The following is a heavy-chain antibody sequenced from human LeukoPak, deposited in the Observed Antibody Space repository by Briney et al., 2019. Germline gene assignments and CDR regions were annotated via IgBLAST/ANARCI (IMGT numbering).Heavy chain of an antibody. D-gene: IGHD2-2*03. CDR2: INHSGST. CDR1: GGSFSGYY. CDR3: ARGWMMSGFDY. V-gene: IGHV4-34*01. J-gene: IGHJ4*02. Sequence: SETLSLTCAVYGGSFSGYYWSWIRQPPGKGLEWIGEINHSGSTNYNPSLKSRVTISVDTSKNQFSLHLNSVTPEDTAVYYCARGWMMSGFDYWGQGTLVTVSS.